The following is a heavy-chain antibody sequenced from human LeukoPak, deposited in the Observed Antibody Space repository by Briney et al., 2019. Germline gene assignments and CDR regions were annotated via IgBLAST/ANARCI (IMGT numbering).Heavy chain of an antibody. V-gene: IGHV5-51*01. CDR1: GYSFTGYW. J-gene: IGHJ5*02. CDR2: IYPGDSNT. Sequence: GESLKISCKASGYSFTGYWIGWVRQMPGKGLEWMGIIYPGDSNTRYSPSFQGQVTISADKSISTAYLQWSSLKASDTAMYYCARGRYCSSPSCYLTWFDPWGQGTLVTVSS. CDR3: ARGRYCSSPSCYLTWFDP. D-gene: IGHD2-2*01.